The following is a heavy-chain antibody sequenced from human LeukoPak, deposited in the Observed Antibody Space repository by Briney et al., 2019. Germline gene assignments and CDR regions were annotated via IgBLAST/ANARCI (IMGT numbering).Heavy chain of an antibody. Sequence: PGGSLRLSCAASGFTFSDYNMRWIRQAPGKGLEWVSSISRSGSTKYYADSVKGRFTISRDNAKNSLYLQMNTLRAEDTAFYFCAKDSTFYYDSSGYYYWRWFDYWGQGALVTVSS. CDR1: GFTFSDYN. J-gene: IGHJ4*02. CDR3: AKDSTFYYDSSGYYYWRWFDY. V-gene: IGHV3-11*01. D-gene: IGHD3-22*01. CDR2: ISRSGSTK.